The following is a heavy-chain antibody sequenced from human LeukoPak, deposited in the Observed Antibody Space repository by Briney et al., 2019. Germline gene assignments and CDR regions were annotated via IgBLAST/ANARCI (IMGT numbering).Heavy chain of an antibody. CDR3: AKGKDYYLDY. CDR1: GFTFSNYG. V-gene: IGHV3-30*02. Sequence: GGSLRLSCTASGFTFSNYGMHWVRQAPGKGLEWVAFIRYDGSEKYCADSVKGRITISRDNSKNTLYVQMNSLRAEDTAVYYCAKGKDYYLDYWGQGTLVTVSS. CDR2: IRYDGSEK. J-gene: IGHJ4*02. D-gene: IGHD3-10*01.